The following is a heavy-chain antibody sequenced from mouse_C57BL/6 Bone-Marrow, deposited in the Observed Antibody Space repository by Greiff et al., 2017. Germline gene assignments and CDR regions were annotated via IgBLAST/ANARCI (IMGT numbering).Heavy chain of an antibody. CDR1: GYAFTNYL. Sequence: VQLQQSGAELVRPGTSVKVSCKASGYAFTNYLIEWVKQRPGQGLEWIGVINPGSGGTNYNEKFKGKATLTADKSSSTAYMQLSSLTSEDSAVYFCARDGGTGSSFDYWGQGTTLTVSS. D-gene: IGHD3-3*01. CDR2: INPGSGGT. V-gene: IGHV1-54*01. CDR3: ARDGGTGSSFDY. J-gene: IGHJ2*01.